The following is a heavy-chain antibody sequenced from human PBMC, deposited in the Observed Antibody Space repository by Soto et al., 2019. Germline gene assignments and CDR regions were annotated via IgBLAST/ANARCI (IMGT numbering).Heavy chain of an antibody. CDR2: MNPNSGNT. V-gene: IGHV1-8*01. CDR3: ARGGGSSWYYYYYGMDV. Sequence: ASVKVSCKASGYTFTSYDINWVRQATGQGLEWMGWMNPNSGNTGYVQKFQGRVTMTRNTSISTAYMELSSLRSEDTAVYYCARGGGSSWYYYYYGMDVWGQGTTVTVSS. J-gene: IGHJ6*02. D-gene: IGHD6-13*01. CDR1: GYTFTSYD.